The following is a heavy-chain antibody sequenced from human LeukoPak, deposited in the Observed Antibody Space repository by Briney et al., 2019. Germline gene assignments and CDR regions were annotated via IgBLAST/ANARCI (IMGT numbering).Heavy chain of an antibody. CDR2: INHSGST. V-gene: IGHV4-34*01. D-gene: IGHD4-23*01. Sequence: PSETLSLTCAVYGGSFSGYYWSWIRQPPGKGLEWIGEINHSGSTNYNPSLKSRVTISVDTSKNQFSLKLSSVTAADTAVYYCARVNNRDYGGGSAFDIWGQGTMVTVSS. CDR3: ARVNNRDYGGGSAFDI. J-gene: IGHJ3*02. CDR1: GGSFSGYY.